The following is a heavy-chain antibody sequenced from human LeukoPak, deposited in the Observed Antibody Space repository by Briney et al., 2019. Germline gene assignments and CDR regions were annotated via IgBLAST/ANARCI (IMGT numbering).Heavy chain of an antibody. J-gene: IGHJ2*01. D-gene: IGHD2-15*01. Sequence: GGSLRLSCAASGFTFSSYSMNWVRQAPGKGLEWVSSITSSSNYIYYADSVKGRFTISRDNAKNSLYLQMNSLRAEDTAVYYCASPGYCSGGSCYYWYFHLWGRGTRVTVSS. CDR3: ASPGYCSGGSCYYWYFHL. CDR2: ITSSSNYI. V-gene: IGHV3-21*01. CDR1: GFTFSSYS.